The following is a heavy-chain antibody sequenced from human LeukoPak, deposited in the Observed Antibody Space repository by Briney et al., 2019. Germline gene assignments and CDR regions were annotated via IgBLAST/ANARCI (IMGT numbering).Heavy chain of an antibody. V-gene: IGHV3-74*01. J-gene: IGHJ4*02. Sequence: GGSLRLSCAASGFSLSGYWMHWVRQAPGKGLVWVSRISPEGSGTTYADSVKGRFTISRDNAKTSLFLQMNSLRDEDTALYYCARESYWGGSAKGFDSWGQGTLVIVSS. CDR1: GFSLSGYW. D-gene: IGHD7-27*01. CDR3: ARESYWGGSAKGFDS. CDR2: ISPEGSGT.